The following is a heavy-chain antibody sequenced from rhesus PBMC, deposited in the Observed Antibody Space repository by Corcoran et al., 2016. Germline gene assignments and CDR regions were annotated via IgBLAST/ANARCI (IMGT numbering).Heavy chain of an antibody. J-gene: IGHJ4*01. D-gene: IGHD6-25*01. CDR3: ARDDSGSWLDY. V-gene: IGHV4S7*01. Sequence: QVQLQESGPGLVKPSATRAITFAVSVGSISRGYAGSWIGPPPGKGLGWIGDKYGSIGSTYYNPSLKSRVSISKDTSKNQCSLKLSSVTAADTAVYYCARDDSGSWLDYWGQGVLVTVSS. CDR1: VGSISRGYA. CDR2: KYGSIGST.